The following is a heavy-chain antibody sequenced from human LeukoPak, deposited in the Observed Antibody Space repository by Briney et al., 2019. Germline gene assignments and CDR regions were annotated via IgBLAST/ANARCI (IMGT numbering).Heavy chain of an antibody. V-gene: IGHV3-15*01. J-gene: IGHJ4*02. CDR2: IKSKTDGGTT. CDR1: GFTFSNAW. CDR3: TTDRYSLYYFDY. Sequence: GGSLRLSCAVSGFTFSNAWMSWVRQAPGKGLEWVGRIKSKTDGGTTDYAAPVKGRFTISRDDSKNTLYLQMNSLKTEDTAVYYCTTDRYSLYYFDYWGQGTLVTVSS. D-gene: IGHD2-21*01.